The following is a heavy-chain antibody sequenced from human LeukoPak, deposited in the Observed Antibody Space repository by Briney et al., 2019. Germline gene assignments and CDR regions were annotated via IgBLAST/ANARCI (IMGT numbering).Heavy chain of an antibody. CDR3: AKDRRGYSYGYAFDY. CDR2: ISYDGSNK. D-gene: IGHD5-18*01. Sequence: QSGGSLRLSCAASGFTFSSYGMHWVRQAPGKGLEWVAVISYDGSNKYYADSVKGRFTISRDNSKNTLYPQMNSLRAEDTAVYYCAKDRRGYSYGYAFDYWGQGTLVTVSS. V-gene: IGHV3-30*18. CDR1: GFTFSSYG. J-gene: IGHJ4*02.